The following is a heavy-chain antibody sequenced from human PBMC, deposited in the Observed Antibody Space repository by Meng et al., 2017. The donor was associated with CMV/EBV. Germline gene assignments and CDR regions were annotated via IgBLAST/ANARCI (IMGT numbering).Heavy chain of an antibody. V-gene: IGHV3-21*01. D-gene: IGHD1-26*01. CDR3: ARASSGSYYLNWFDP. Sequence: GESLMISCAASGFTFSSYSMNWVRQAPGKGLEWVSSISSSSSYIYYADSVKGRFTISGDNAKNSLYLQMNSLRAEDTAVYYCARASSGSYYLNWFDPWGQGTLVTVSS. J-gene: IGHJ5*02. CDR1: GFTFSSYS. CDR2: ISSSSSYI.